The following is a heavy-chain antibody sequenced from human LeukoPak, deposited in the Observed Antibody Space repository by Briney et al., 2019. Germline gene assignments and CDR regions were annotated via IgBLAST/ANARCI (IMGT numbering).Heavy chain of an antibody. J-gene: IGHJ4*02. Sequence: AAAVTVSCKASGYTFTGYYMHWVRQAPGQGLEWMGWINPNSGGTNYAQKFEGRVTINRNTSISPAYMELNRLRSDDTAVYYCARDRDYGSGIFDYWGQGTLVTVSS. CDR2: INPNSGGT. V-gene: IGHV1-2*02. CDR1: GYTFTGYY. CDR3: ARDRDYGSGIFDY. D-gene: IGHD3-10*01.